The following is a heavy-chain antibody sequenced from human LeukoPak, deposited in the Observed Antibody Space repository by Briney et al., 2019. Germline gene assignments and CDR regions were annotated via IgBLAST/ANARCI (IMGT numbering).Heavy chain of an antibody. J-gene: IGHJ6*04. CDR1: GFTFSPYG. Sequence: GGSLRLSCAASGFTFSPYGMTWVRQAPGKGLEWVATITTSGPYMYYADSLKGRFTISRDNAKRSVFLQMDSLRGEDTAVYYCAELGITMIGGVWGKGTTVTISS. CDR3: AELGITMIGGV. D-gene: IGHD3-10*02. CDR2: ITTSGPYM. V-gene: IGHV3-21*01.